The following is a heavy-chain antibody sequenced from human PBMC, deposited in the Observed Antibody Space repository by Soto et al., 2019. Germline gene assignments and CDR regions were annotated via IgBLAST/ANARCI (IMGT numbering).Heavy chain of an antibody. V-gene: IGHV3-30*18. CDR1: GFTFSSYG. D-gene: IGHD3-22*01. CDR2: ISYDGSNK. CDR3: AKDRVVMYYFDY. Sequence: QVQLVESGGGVVQPGRSLRLSCAASGFTFSSYGMHWVRQAPGKGLEWVAVISYDGSNKYYADSVKGRFTISRDNSKNTLYLQMNSLRAEDTAVYYCAKDRVVMYYFDYWGQGTLVTVSS. J-gene: IGHJ4*02.